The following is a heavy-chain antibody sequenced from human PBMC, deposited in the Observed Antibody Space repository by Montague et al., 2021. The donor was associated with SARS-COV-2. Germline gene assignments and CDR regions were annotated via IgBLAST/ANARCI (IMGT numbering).Heavy chain of an antibody. D-gene: IGHD1-26*01. V-gene: IGHV4-61*02. CDR1: GDSITSDVSY. Sequence: TLSLTCTVPGDSITSDVSYWSWIRQPAGKGLEWIGRIYTTGSTNYNPSLKSRLTISLDTSKNQFSLKLSSVTAADTAVYYCARDDCRWDFDCWGQGTLVTVSS. CDR3: ARDDCRWDFDC. J-gene: IGHJ4*02. CDR2: IYTTGST.